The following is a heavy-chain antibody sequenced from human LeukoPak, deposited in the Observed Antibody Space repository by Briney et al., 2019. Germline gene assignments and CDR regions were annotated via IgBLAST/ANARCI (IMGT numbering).Heavy chain of an antibody. J-gene: IGHJ4*02. V-gene: IGHV1-69*13. Sequence: ASVKVSCKASGGTFSSYAISWVRQAPGQGLEWMGGIIPIFGTANYAQKFQGRVTITADESTSTAYMELSSLRSEDTAVYYCARVEHYDYVLGDYWGQGTLVTVSS. D-gene: IGHD3-16*01. CDR2: IIPIFGTA. CDR1: GGTFSSYA. CDR3: ARVEHYDYVLGDY.